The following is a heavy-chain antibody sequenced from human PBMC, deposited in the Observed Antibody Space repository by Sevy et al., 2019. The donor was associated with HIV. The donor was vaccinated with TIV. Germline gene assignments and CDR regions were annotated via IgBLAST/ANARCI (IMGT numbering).Heavy chain of an antibody. J-gene: IGHJ4*02. D-gene: IGHD6-6*01. CDR2: IYHSGST. V-gene: IGHV4-30-2*01. CDR1: GGSISSGGYS. CDR3: ARGYSSSSYFDY. Sequence: SETLSLTCAVSGGSISSGGYSWSWIRQPPGKGLEWIGYIYHSGSTYYNPSLKSRVTISVDRSKNQFSLKLSSVTAADTAVYYCARGYSSSSYFDYWGQRTLVTVSS.